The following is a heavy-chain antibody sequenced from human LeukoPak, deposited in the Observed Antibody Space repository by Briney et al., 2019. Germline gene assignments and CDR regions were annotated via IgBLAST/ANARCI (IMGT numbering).Heavy chain of an antibody. CDR3: ARGDYYDGGGFYYYFGMDV. CDR1: GGSISSGDHY. CDR2: IFYSGST. Sequence: SETLSLTCTVSGGSISSGDHYWSWIRQPPGKGLEWMGYIFYSGSTYFNPSLKSRVTISVDTSKNQFSLKLSSVTAADTALYYCARGDYYDGGGFYYYFGMDVWGQGTTVTVSS. D-gene: IGHD3-22*01. J-gene: IGHJ6*02. V-gene: IGHV4-30-4*01.